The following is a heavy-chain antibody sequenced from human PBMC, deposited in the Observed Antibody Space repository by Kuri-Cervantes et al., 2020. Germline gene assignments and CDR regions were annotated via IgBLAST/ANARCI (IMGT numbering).Heavy chain of an antibody. D-gene: IGHD3-22*01. CDR3: ARAHYYDSSGYFLNYYGMDV. CDR1: GLTFSSYA. V-gene: IGHV3-30-3*01. Sequence: GGSLRLSCPASGLTFSSYAMHWFRQAPGKGLEWVAVISYDGSNKYYANSVKGRFTISRDNSKNTLYLKMNSLSAEDMAVYYCARAHYYDSSGYFLNYYGMDVWGQGTTVTVSS. CDR2: ISYDGSNK. J-gene: IGHJ6*02.